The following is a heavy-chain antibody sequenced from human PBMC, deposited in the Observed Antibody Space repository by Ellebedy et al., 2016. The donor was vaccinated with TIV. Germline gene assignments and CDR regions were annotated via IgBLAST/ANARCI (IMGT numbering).Heavy chain of an antibody. V-gene: IGHV4-38-2*02. CDR3: ARDGNSYGDY. CDR2: IYHSGST. J-gene: IGHJ4*02. Sequence: MPSETLSLTCTVSGYSISSGYYWGWIRQPPGKGLEWIGSIYHSGSTYYNPSLKSRVTISVDTSKNQFSLKLSSVTAADTAVYYCARDGNSYGDYWGQGTLVTVSS. CDR1: GYSISSGYY. D-gene: IGHD5-18*01.